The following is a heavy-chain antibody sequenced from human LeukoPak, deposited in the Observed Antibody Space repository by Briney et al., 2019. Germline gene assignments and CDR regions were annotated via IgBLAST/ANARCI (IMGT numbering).Heavy chain of an antibody. D-gene: IGHD3-3*01. V-gene: IGHV3-23*01. Sequence: PGGSLRLSCAAPGFTFSSYAMSWVRQAPGKGLEWVSAISGSGGSTYYADSVKGRFTISRGNSKNTLYLQMNSLRAEDTAVYYCAKDRSDYTDYWGQGTLVTVSS. J-gene: IGHJ4*02. CDR1: GFTFSSYA. CDR2: ISGSGGST. CDR3: AKDRSDYTDY.